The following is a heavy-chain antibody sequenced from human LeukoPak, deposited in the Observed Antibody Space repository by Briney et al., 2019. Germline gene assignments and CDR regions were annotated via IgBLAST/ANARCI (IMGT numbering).Heavy chain of an antibody. Sequence: SETLSLTCTVSGGSISSGDYYWSWIRQPPGKGLEWIGEIYHSGSTNYNPSLKSRVTILVDKSKNQFSLKLSSVTAADTAVYYCARRWDYGDYRVGSFDWGQGTLVTVSS. D-gene: IGHD4-17*01. CDR2: IYHSGST. J-gene: IGHJ4*02. CDR3: ARRWDYGDYRVGSFD. CDR1: GGSISSGDYY. V-gene: IGHV4-39*07.